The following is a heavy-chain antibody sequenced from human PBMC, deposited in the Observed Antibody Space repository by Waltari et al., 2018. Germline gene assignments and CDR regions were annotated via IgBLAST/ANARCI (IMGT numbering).Heavy chain of an antibody. CDR3: AREDGIAVAGTSYMDV. D-gene: IGHD6-19*01. J-gene: IGHJ6*03. CDR2: IIPILGIA. V-gene: IGHV1-69*04. CDR1: GGTFSSYA. Sequence: QVQLVQSGAEVKKPWSSVKVSCKASGGTFSSYAISWVRQAPGQWLEWMGGIIPILGIANYAQKFQGRVTITADESTSTAYMELSSLRSEDTAVYYCAREDGIAVAGTSYMDVWGKGTTVTVSS.